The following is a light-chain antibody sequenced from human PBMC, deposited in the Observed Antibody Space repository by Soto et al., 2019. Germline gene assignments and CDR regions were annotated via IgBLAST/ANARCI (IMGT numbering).Light chain of an antibody. J-gene: IGLJ2*01. CDR1: SSDIGGYNY. CDR3: ISYTSSSTVV. CDR2: DVS. V-gene: IGLV2-14*03. Sequence: QSALTQPTSMSGSPGQSITISCTGTSSDIGGYNYVSWYQQHPGKAPKLMIYDVSNWPSGVSNRFSGSKSGNTASLTISGLQAEDEADYYCISYTSSSTVVFGGGTKLTVL.